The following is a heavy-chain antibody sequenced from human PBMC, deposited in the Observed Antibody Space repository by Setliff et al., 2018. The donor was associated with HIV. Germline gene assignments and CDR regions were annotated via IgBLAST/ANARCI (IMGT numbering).Heavy chain of an antibody. Sequence: GESLKISCKGSGYIFRNHWIGWVRQMPGKGLEWMGVINPADPDIRYRPSFQGQVTISADQSITTAYLQWRSLKTSDTAMYYCGIRYYYGSGSNNPFDFWGQGTLVTVSS. J-gene: IGHJ4*02. V-gene: IGHV5-51*01. CDR2: INPADPDI. D-gene: IGHD3-10*01. CDR3: GIRYYYGSGSNNPFDF. CDR1: GYIFRNHW.